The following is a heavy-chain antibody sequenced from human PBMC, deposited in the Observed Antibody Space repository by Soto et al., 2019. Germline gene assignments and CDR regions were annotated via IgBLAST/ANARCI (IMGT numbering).Heavy chain of an antibody. Sequence: QVQLVQSGAEVKKPGASVKVSCKATGYTFSSYGISWVRQAPGQGLEWMGWISAYNGNTDYAQKVQGRVTMTTDTTTSTAYMELRSLRSDDTAVYYCARDFASGTTHFDSWGQGTLVTVSS. CDR2: ISAYNGNT. V-gene: IGHV1-18*04. CDR1: GYTFSSYG. CDR3: ARDFASGTTHFDS. J-gene: IGHJ4*02. D-gene: IGHD1-1*01.